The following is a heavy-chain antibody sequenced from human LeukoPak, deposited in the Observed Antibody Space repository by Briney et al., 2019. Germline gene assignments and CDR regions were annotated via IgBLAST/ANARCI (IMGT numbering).Heavy chain of an antibody. Sequence: PGGSLRLSCVASRFIFGGYAISWVRQAPGKGLEWVSGIRTSGETFYAESLKGRFAISRDIPKNTVCLQMNSLRAEDSAVYYCANLSYDVWTGVNWFDPWGQGTLVTVSS. V-gene: IGHV3-23*01. J-gene: IGHJ5*02. CDR1: RFIFGGYA. D-gene: IGHD3-3*01. CDR3: ANLSYDVWTGVNWFDP. CDR2: IRTSGET.